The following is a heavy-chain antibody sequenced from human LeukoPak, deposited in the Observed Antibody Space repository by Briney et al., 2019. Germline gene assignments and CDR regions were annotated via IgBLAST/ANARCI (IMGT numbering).Heavy chain of an antibody. CDR2: INHSGST. J-gene: IGHJ4*02. D-gene: IGHD3-22*01. CDR3: VRGTKIVVVPTFDY. CDR1: GGSFSGYY. Sequence: KPSETLSLTCAVYGGSFSGYYWSWIRQPPGKGLEWIGEINHSGSTNNNPSLKSRVTISVDTSKNQFSLKLSSVTAADTAVYYCVRGTKIVVVPTFDYWGQGTLVTVSS. V-gene: IGHV4-34*01.